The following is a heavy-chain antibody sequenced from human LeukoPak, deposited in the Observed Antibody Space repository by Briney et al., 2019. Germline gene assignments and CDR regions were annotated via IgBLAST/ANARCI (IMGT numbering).Heavy chain of an antibody. CDR1: GGSVSSGTYY. CDR3: ARDDWTYCSSTTCPDAYI. Sequence: MASQTLSLTCTVSGGSVSSGTYYLSWIRQPAGKGLEWIGHIYTSESTNYNPSLKSRVTISVDTSKNQFSLKLTSVTAADTAVYYCARDDWTYCSSTTCPDAYIWGQGTMVTVSS. D-gene: IGHD2-2*01. J-gene: IGHJ3*02. V-gene: IGHV4-61*09. CDR2: IYTSEST.